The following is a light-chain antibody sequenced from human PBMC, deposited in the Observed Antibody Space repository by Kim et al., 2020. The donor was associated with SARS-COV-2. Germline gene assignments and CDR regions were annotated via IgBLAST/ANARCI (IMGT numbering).Light chain of an antibody. CDR1: QSLSSD. Sequence: SPGERATLSCRASQSLSSDLAWYQQRPGQAPRLLIYDAFTRATGIPARFSGSGSGTDFSLTISSLQSEDFGVYYCQQYNAWPLTFGGGTKVDIK. CDR2: DAF. J-gene: IGKJ4*01. V-gene: IGKV3-15*01. CDR3: QQYNAWPLT.